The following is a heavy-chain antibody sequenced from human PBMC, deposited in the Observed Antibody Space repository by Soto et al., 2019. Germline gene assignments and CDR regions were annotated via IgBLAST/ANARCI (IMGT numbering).Heavy chain of an antibody. V-gene: IGHV3-72*01. CDR1: GFTFSDYY. J-gene: IGHJ4*02. Sequence: GGSLRLSCAASGFTFSDYYMEWVRQAPGKGLEWVGLTRNKVNGYTTEYAASVRGRFTISRDDSKSSLYLQMDSLKTEDTAVNFCARGSRSFDSWGPGTLVTVSS. CDR3: ARGSRSFDS. CDR2: TRNKVNGYTT.